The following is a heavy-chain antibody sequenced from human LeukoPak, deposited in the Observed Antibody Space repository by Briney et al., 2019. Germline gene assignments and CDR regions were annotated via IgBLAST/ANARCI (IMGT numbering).Heavy chain of an antibody. D-gene: IGHD3-10*01. J-gene: IGHJ4*02. V-gene: IGHV4-39*01. Sequence: SETLSLTCSVSGDSISSTSYYWDWIRQPPGKGLEWIGTVFYTGTTHYSPSLKSRVTISVDTSKNQFSLRLTSVTAADTAMYYCVRQVLLAFDSWGQGALVTVSS. CDR3: VRQVLLAFDS. CDR1: GDSISSTSYY. CDR2: VFYTGTT.